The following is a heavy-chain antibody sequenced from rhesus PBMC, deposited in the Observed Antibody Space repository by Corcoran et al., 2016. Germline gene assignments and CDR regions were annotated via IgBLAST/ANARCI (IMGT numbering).Heavy chain of an antibody. J-gene: IGHJ4*01. CDR1: GGSISGDY. CDR2: TGGSSGST. V-gene: IGHV4S5*01. CDR3: ARDHPYGTGYDY. Sequence: QVQLEESGPGLVKPSETLSLTCAVSGGSISGDYWNWIRQPPGKGLEWIGYTGGSSGSTDYNPSLKSRVTISADTSKNQLSLRLSSVPAADTAVYYCARDHPYGTGYDYWGQGVLVTVSS. D-gene: IGHD3-28*01.